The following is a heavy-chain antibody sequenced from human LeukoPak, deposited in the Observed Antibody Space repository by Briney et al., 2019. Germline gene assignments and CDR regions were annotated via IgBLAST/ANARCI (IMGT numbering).Heavy chain of an antibody. J-gene: IGHJ6*02. Sequence: SETLSLTCTVSSGSVNSYYWSWIRQPPGKGLEWIGYIYYSGSTNYNPSLKSRVTISVDTSKNQFSLKLSSVTAADTAVYYCARALGYDFWSGYPQGMDVWGQGTTVTVSS. D-gene: IGHD3-3*01. CDR1: SGSVNSYY. CDR2: IYYSGST. V-gene: IGHV4-59*02. CDR3: ARALGYDFWSGYPQGMDV.